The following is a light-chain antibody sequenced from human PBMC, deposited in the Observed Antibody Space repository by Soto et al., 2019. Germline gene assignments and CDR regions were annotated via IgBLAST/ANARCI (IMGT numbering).Light chain of an antibody. J-gene: IGLJ2*01. CDR2: NNN. CDR1: SSNIGSNS. Sequence: QSVLTQPPSASGTPGQRVTISCSGSSSNIGSNSVYWYQQLPGTAPKLLIFNNNQRPSGVPDRFSGSKSGTSASLAIRGLRSEDEADYNCATWDDSLSGVVFGGGTKGPS. CDR3: ATWDDSLSGVV. V-gene: IGLV1-47*02.